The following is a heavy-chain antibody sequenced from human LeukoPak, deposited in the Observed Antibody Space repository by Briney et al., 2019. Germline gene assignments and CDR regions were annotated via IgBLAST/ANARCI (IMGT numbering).Heavy chain of an antibody. CDR1: GFTFSRFW. D-gene: IGHD7-27*01. J-gene: IGHJ4*02. CDR2: IKQVGSEK. V-gene: IGHV3-7*04. Sequence: GGSLRLSCAASGFTFSRFWMSWVRQAPGKGLEWVANIKQVGSEKKYVDSVKGRFTISRDSARRSLFLQMNSLRDEDTAVYYCARDIHWAFDYWGQGTLVTVSS. CDR3: ARDIHWAFDY.